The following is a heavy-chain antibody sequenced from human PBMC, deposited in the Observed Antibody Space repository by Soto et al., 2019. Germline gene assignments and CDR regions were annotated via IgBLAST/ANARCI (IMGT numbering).Heavy chain of an antibody. CDR3: ARDSGSGSYYYYFDY. D-gene: IGHD3-10*01. J-gene: IGHJ4*02. CDR2: IYYSGST. Sequence: SETLSLTCTVSGGPITSYHWSWIRHPPGKGLEWIGYIYYSGSTNYNPSLKSRVTISVDTSKNQFSLKLSSVTAADTAVYYCARDSGSGSYYYYFDYWGQGTQVTVSS. V-gene: IGHV4-59*01. CDR1: GGPITSYH.